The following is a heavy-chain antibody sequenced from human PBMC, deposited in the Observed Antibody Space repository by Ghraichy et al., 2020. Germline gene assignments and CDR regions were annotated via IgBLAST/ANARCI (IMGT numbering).Heavy chain of an antibody. D-gene: IGHD3-10*01. CDR1: GGSISSSSYY. J-gene: IGHJ6*03. Sequence: SQTLSLTCTVSGGSISSSSYYWGWIRQPPGKGLEWIGSIYYSGSTYYNPSLKSRVTISVDTSKNQFSLKLSSVTAADTAVYYCAREGAGPEWFGVLYRSGYYYYMDVWGKGTTVTVSS. CDR3: AREGAGPEWFGVLYRSGYYYYMDV. V-gene: IGHV4-39*02. CDR2: IYYSGST.